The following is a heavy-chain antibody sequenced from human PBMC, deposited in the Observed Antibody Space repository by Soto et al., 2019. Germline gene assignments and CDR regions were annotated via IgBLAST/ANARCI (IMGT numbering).Heavy chain of an antibody. Sequence: QLQLQESGPGLVKPSETLSLTCSVSGDSINSDNYYWGWIRQPPGKGLEWIGSIDYRGNTYYNPSLNTLVTISLDKSKSQCSLKLNSVTAADSAVYFCARLEGLATISYYFDYWGQGTLVTVSS. CDR2: IDYRGNT. CDR1: GDSINSDNYY. J-gene: IGHJ4*02. V-gene: IGHV4-39*01. CDR3: ARLEGLATISYYFDY. D-gene: IGHD3-9*01.